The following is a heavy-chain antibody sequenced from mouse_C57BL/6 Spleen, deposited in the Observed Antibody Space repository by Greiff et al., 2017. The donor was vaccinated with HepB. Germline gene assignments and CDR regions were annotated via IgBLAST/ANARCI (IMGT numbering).Heavy chain of an antibody. J-gene: IGHJ2*01. V-gene: IGHV1-54*01. D-gene: IGHD3-3*01. Sequence: VQLQQSGAELVRPGPSVKVSCKASGYAFTNYLIEWVKQRPGQGLEWIGVINPGSGGTNYNEKFKGKATLTADKSSSTAYMQLSSLTSEDSAVYFCARERDDYFDYWGQGTTLTVSS. CDR1: GYAFTNYL. CDR3: ARERDDYFDY. CDR2: INPGSGGT.